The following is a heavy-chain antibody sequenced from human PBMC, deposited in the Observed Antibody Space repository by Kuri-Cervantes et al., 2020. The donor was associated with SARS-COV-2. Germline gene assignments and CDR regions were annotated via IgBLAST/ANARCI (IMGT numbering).Heavy chain of an antibody. D-gene: IGHD1-14*01. CDR2: INAGNGNT. V-gene: IGHV1-3*01. J-gene: IGHJ4*02. CDR3: ARFGSWATFGRTTGWYYFDY. Sequence: ASVKVSCKASGYTFTSYAMHWVRQAPGQRLEWMGWINAGNGNTKYSQKFQGRVTITRDTSASTAYMELSSLRSEDTAVYYCARFGSWATFGRTTGWYYFDYWGQGTLVTVSS. CDR1: GYTFTSYA.